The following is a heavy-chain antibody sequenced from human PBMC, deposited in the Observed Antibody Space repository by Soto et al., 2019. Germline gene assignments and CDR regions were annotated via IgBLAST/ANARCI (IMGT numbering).Heavy chain of an antibody. J-gene: IGHJ4*02. CDR2: INAGNGNT. Sequence: QVQLVQSGAEEKKPGASVKVSCKASGYTFTSYAMHWVRQAPGQRLEWMGWINAGNGNTKYSQKCQSXVTITRDTSASTVYMELSSLKSEDTAVYYCARVSGWYFLDYWGQGTLVTVSS. CDR1: GYTFTSYA. V-gene: IGHV1-3*05. CDR3: ARVSGWYFLDY. D-gene: IGHD6-19*01.